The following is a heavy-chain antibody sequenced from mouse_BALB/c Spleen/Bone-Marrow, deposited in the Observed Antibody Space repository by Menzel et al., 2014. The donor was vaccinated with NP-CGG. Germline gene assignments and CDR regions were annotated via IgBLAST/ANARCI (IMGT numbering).Heavy chain of an antibody. D-gene: IGHD1-1*01. CDR3: ARHGYYGSRAMDY. J-gene: IGHJ4*01. Sequence: EVNLVESGGGLVQPGGSLKLSCAASGFTFSSYTMSWVRQTPEKRLEWVAYISNGGGRTYYPDTVKGRFTISRDNAKNTPYLQMSSLKSEDTAMYYCARHGYYGSRAMDYWGQGTSVTVSS. CDR1: GFTFSSYT. CDR2: ISNGGGRT. V-gene: IGHV5-12-2*01.